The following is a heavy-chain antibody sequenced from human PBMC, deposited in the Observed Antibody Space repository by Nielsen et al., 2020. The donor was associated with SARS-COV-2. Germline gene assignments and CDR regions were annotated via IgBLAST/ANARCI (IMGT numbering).Heavy chain of an antibody. J-gene: IGHJ6*02. CDR1: GGSISPYY. D-gene: IGHD2-2*01. Sequence: SETLSLTCTVSGGSISPYYWTWIRQPPGKGLEFIGYTYYSGSTYYNPSLKSRIAISVDTSTNQFSLRLSSVTAADTAVYYCAREYGYQALGFYYGLDVWGQGATVTVSS. CDR3: AREYGYQALGFYYGLDV. V-gene: IGHV4-59*12. CDR2: TYYSGST.